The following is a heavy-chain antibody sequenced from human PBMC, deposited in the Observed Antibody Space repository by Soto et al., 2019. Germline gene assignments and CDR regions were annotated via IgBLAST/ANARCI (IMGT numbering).Heavy chain of an antibody. J-gene: IGHJ3*01. D-gene: IGHD2-2*01. CDR1: GYAYTSYG. CDR2: ISTYSGNT. CDR3: ARVLELVLPAARAFDV. V-gene: IGHV1-18*01. Sequence: QVQLVQSGGEVKKVGASVKVSCKASGYAYTSYGITWVRQAPGQGLEWMGWISTYSGNTNYAQKDQGRVTMTTDTSTSTAYRELRSLRSDDTAVYYCARVLELVLPAARAFDVWGQGTLVTVSS.